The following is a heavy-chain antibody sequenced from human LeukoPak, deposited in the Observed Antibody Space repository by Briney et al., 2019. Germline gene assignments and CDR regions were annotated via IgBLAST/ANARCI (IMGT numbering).Heavy chain of an antibody. D-gene: IGHD3-22*01. CDR1: GFTFSSYG. Sequence: GGSLRLSCAASGFTFSSYGMHWVRQAPGKGLEWVAVIWYDGSNKYYADSVKGRFTISRDNAKNSLYLQMNSLRAEDTAVYYCARDRHYYDSSGYLDYWGQGTLVTVSS. CDR3: ARDRHYYDSSGYLDY. CDR2: IWYDGSNK. J-gene: IGHJ4*02. V-gene: IGHV3-33*01.